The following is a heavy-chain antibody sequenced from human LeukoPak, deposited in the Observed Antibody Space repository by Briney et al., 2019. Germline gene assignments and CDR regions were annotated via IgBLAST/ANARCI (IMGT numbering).Heavy chain of an antibody. V-gene: IGHV1-24*01. J-gene: IGHJ4*02. Sequence: ASVMFPCRVSGYTLTELSMHWVRQAPGNGLEWLGGFDPEDGETIYAQKFQGRVTMTEDTSTDTAYMELSSLRSEDTAVYYCATDRITMVRGVITSYYFDYWGQGTLVTVSS. CDR3: ATDRITMVRGVITSYYFDY. D-gene: IGHD3-10*01. CDR2: FDPEDGET. CDR1: GYTLTELS.